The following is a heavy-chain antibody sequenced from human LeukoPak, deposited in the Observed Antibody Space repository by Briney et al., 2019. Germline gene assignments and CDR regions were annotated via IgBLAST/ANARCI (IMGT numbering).Heavy chain of an antibody. J-gene: IGHJ3*02. Sequence: TGGSLRLSCAASGFTFSSYAMHWVRQAPGKGLEWVANIRQDGSEKYYVDSVEGRFTISRDNAKKSLFLQMNSLRVEDTAVYYCARDMRGDGFDIWGQGTMVTVSS. V-gene: IGHV3-7*04. D-gene: IGHD2-2*01. CDR3: ARDMRGDGFDI. CDR2: IRQDGSEK. CDR1: GFTFSSYA.